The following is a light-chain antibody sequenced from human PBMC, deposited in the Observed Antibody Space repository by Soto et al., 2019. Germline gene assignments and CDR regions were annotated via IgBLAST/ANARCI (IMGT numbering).Light chain of an antibody. CDR2: LEGSGSY. CDR1: SGHSSYI. Sequence: QSVLTQSSSASASLGSSVTLTCTLSSGHSSYIIAWHQQQPGKAPRYLMKLEGSGSYNKGSGVPDRFSGSSSGADRYLTISGLQSEDEADYYCGTWDSNTRVFGGGTKLTVL. CDR3: GTWDSNTRV. J-gene: IGLJ2*01. V-gene: IGLV4-60*03.